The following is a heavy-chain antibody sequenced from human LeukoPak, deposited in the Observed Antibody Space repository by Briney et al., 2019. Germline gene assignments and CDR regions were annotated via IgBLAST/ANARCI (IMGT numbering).Heavy chain of an antibody. V-gene: IGHV3-21*01. CDR2: ISSSSSYI. J-gene: IGHJ4*02. D-gene: IGHD3-16*02. CDR3: ARDRYDYVWGSYRYTALSDY. CDR1: GFTFSSYS. Sequence: GGSLRLSCAASGFTFSSYSMNWVRQAPGKGLEWVSSISSSSSYIYYADSVKGRFTISRDNAKNSLYLQMNSLRAEDTAVYYCARDRYDYVWGSYRYTALSDYWGQGTLVTVSS.